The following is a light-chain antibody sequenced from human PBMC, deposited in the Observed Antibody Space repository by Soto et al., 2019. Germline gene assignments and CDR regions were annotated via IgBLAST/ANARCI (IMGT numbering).Light chain of an antibody. J-gene: IGKJ2*01. CDR3: QQFGSSIPHT. CDR2: GAS. V-gene: IGKV3-20*01. Sequence: EIVMTQSPGTLSLSPGERATISCRASQVIGSRYLAWYHQTSGQAPTLLIYGASSRATGIPDRFSGSGSGTDFTLTISRLEPDDFGVYYCQQFGSSIPHTFGQGTKLEIK. CDR1: QVIGSRY.